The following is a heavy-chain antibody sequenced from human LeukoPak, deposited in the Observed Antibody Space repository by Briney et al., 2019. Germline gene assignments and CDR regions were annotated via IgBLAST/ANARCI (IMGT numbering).Heavy chain of an antibody. CDR1: AFTVSTNY. Sequence: GGSLTPSCAASAFTVSTNYMSWVRQAPGKGLEWVSFMHRVGSTYYADSVKGRFTISRDDSENTLFLQMNSLTAEDTAFYFCARTIPYGSGRQRPGKYYFDYWGQGTLVTVSS. CDR2: MHRVGST. V-gene: IGHV3-53*01. CDR3: ARTIPYGSGRQRPGKYYFDY. D-gene: IGHD3-10*01. J-gene: IGHJ4*02.